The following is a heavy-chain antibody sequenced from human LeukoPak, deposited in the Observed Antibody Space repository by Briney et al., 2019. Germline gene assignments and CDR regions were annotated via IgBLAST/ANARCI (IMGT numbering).Heavy chain of an antibody. D-gene: IGHD3-22*01. CDR3: ARGGYYDSSGYYKYYFDY. CDR1: GYSFTSCW. Sequence: GESLKISCKGSGYSFTSCWIGWVRQMPGKGLEWMGIIYPGDSDTRYSPSFQGQVTISADKSISTAYLQWSSLKASDTAMYYCARGGYYDSSGYYKYYFDYWGQGTLVTVSS. J-gene: IGHJ4*02. CDR2: IYPGDSDT. V-gene: IGHV5-51*01.